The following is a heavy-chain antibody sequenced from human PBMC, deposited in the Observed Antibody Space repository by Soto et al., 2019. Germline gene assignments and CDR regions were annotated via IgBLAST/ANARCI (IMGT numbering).Heavy chain of an antibody. D-gene: IGHD3-22*01. CDR3: ARGLYYYDSRGYWGY. CDR2: ISSSSSTT. J-gene: IGHJ4*02. V-gene: IGHV3-48*02. Sequence: EVQLVGSGGGSVQPGGSLRLSCAASGFTFSSYSMNWVRQAPGKGLEWVSYISSSSSTTYYADSVKGRFTISRDNAKNSLYLQMNSLRDEDTAVYYCARGLYYYDSRGYWGYWGQGTLVTVSS. CDR1: GFTFSSYS.